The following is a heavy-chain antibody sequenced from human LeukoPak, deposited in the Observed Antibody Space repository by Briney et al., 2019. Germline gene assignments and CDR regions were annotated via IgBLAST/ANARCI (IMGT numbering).Heavy chain of an antibody. CDR3: ARVRAYYDSSGYYMYYFDY. D-gene: IGHD3-22*01. CDR1: GFTFDDYA. V-gene: IGHV3-9*01. CDR2: ISWNSGSI. Sequence: GGSLRLSCAASGFTFDDYAMHWVRQAPGKGLEWVSGISWNSGSIGYADSVKGRFTISRDNAKNSLYLQMNSLRAEDTAVYYCARVRAYYDSSGYYMYYFDYWGQGTLVTVSS. J-gene: IGHJ4*02.